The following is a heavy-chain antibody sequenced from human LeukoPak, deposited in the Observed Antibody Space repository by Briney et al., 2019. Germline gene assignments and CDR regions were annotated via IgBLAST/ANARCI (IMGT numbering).Heavy chain of an antibody. CDR2: ITGSGGGT. CDR1: GFTSSSYV. Sequence: PAGSLRLSCAASGFTSSSYVMNWVRQAPGKGLAWVSAITGSGGGTYYADSVKGRFTISRDNSKNTLYLQMNSLRAEDTAVYYCAKAEPYGSGSYYFHWGQGTLVTVSS. CDR3: AKAEPYGSGSYYFH. D-gene: IGHD3-10*01. V-gene: IGHV3-23*01. J-gene: IGHJ4*02.